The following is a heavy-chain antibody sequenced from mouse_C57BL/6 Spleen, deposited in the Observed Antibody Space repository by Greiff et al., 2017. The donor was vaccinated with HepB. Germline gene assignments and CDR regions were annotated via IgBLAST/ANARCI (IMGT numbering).Heavy chain of an antibody. J-gene: IGHJ3*01. CDR2: INPNNGGT. CDR1: GYTFTDYY. Sequence: EVKLQQSGPELVKPGASVKISCKASGYTFTDYYMNWVKQSHGKSLEWIGDINPNNGGTSYNQKFKGKATLTVDKSSSTAYMELRSLTSEDSAVYYCASYYGNYQLFAYWGQGTLVTVSA. CDR3: ASYYGNYQLFAY. V-gene: IGHV1-26*01. D-gene: IGHD2-1*01.